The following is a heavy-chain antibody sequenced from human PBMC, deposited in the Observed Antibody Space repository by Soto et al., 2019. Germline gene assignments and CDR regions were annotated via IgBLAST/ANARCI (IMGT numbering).Heavy chain of an antibody. J-gene: IGHJ3*02. CDR3: ARGDGSDI. CDR2: ISTSSTYI. V-gene: IGHV3-21*01. CDR1: GFIFSSYN. Sequence: EVQLVESGGGLVKPGGSLRLSCAASGFIFSSYNMKWVRQAPGKGLEWVSSISTSSTYIYYTDSVKGRFTISRDNAENSLVLQMNSLRAEDTAVYYCARGDGSDIWGQGTMVTVAS.